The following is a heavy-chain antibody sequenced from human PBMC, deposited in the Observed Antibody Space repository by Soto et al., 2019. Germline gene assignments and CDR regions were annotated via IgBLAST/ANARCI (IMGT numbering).Heavy chain of an antibody. D-gene: IGHD3-22*01. J-gene: IGHJ4*02. CDR1: GGSISSYY. V-gene: IGHV4-59*01. CDR3: ARLKYYYDSSGYSRAFDY. Sequence: PSETLSLTCTVSGGSISSYYWSWIRQPPGKGLEWIGYIYYSGSTNYNPSLKSRVTISVDTSKNQFSLKLSSVTAADTAVYYCARLKYYYDSSGYSRAFDYWGRGTLVTVSS. CDR2: IYYSGST.